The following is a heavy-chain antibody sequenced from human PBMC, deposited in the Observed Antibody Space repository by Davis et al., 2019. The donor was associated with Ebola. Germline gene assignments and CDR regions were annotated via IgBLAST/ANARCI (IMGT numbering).Heavy chain of an antibody. V-gene: IGHV3-21*01. CDR2: INTGSNYI. CDR1: GFTFSEYS. Sequence: GESLKISCAASGFTFSEYSLSWVRQAPGKGLEWVSSINTGSNYIFYGDSVKGRFTISRDNAQNLLVLQMDSLTAEDTAVYYCVRERGPYILGWFEPFDIWGQGTRVTVSS. CDR3: VRERGPYILGWFEPFDI. J-gene: IGHJ3*02. D-gene: IGHD3-10*01.